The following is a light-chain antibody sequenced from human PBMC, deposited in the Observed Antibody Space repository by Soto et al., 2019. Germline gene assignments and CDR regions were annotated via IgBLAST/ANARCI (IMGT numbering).Light chain of an antibody. Sequence: DIVMTQSPDSLAVSLGERATINCKSSQSVLYSSNNKNYLAWYQQKPGQPPKLLIYWASTRESGVPDRFSGSESGTDFTLTISSLQAEDVALYYCQQYYSTPYTFGQGTKLEIK. CDR2: WAS. V-gene: IGKV4-1*01. J-gene: IGKJ2*01. CDR3: QQYYSTPYT. CDR1: QSVLYSSNNKNY.